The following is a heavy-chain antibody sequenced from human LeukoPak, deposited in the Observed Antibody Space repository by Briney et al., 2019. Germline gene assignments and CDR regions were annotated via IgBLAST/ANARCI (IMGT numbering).Heavy chain of an antibody. CDR2: IIPIFGTA. V-gene: IGHV1-69*13. CDR3: ASSYYYDSSGYYNYYYGMDV. CDR1: GGTFSSYA. J-gene: IGHJ6*02. D-gene: IGHD3-22*01. Sequence: SVKVSCKASGGTFSSYAISWVRQAPGQGLEWKGGIIPIFGTANYAQKFQGRVTITADESTSTAYMELSSLRSEDTAVYYYASSYYYDSSGYYNYYYGMDVWGQGTTVTVSS.